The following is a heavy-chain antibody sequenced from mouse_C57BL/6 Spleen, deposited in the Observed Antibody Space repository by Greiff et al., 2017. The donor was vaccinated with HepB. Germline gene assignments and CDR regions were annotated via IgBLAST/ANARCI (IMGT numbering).Heavy chain of an antibody. CDR3: AASGSSYRDYAMDY. CDR2: IYPVNGDT. D-gene: IGHD1-1*01. Sequence: QVQLQQSGAELVRPGASVKMSCTASGYTFTSYNMHWVKQTPGQGLEWIGAIYPVNGDTSYNQKFKGKATLTVDKSSSTADLQLSSLTSEDSAVYFCAASGSSYRDYAMDYWGQGTSVTVSS. J-gene: IGHJ4*01. V-gene: IGHV1-12*01. CDR1: GYTFTSYN.